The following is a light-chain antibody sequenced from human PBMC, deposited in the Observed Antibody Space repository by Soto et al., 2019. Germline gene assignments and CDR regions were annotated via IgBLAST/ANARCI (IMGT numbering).Light chain of an antibody. CDR3: MQALQTPRK. J-gene: IGKJ1*01. CDR1: QILLHKNGNTY. V-gene: IGKV2-28*01. CDR2: MGF. Sequence: DVVMTQSPLSLPVTPLESASISFMSSQILLHKNGNTYFNWYLQRPGQSPQLLIYMGFKRASGVPDRFSGSGSGTDFTLQITRVEAEDAGVYYCMQALQTPRKFGQGTKVDIK.